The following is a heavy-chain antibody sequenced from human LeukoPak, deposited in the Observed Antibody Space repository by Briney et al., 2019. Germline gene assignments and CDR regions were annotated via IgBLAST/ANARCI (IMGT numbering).Heavy chain of an antibody. J-gene: IGHJ4*02. Sequence: PGGSLRLSCAASGFTFSSYGMHWVRQAPGRGLEWVAVISYDGSNKYYADSVKGRFTISRDNSKNTLYLQMNSLRAEDTAVYYCAKGGKWIQLWFDRGDFGDYWGQGTLVTVSS. V-gene: IGHV3-30*18. CDR1: GFTFSSYG. CDR2: ISYDGSNK. D-gene: IGHD5-18*01. CDR3: AKGGKWIQLWFDRGDFGDY.